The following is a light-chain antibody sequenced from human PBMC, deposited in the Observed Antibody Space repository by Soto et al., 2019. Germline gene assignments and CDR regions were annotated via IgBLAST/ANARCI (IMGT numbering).Light chain of an antibody. CDR1: SSDVGGYDY. J-gene: IGLJ1*01. CDR3: SGNAGSHIFV. CDR2: EVS. V-gene: IGLV2-8*01. Sequence: QSALTQPPSASGSPGQSVTISCTGTSSDVGGYDYVSWYQQHPGEAPKLMIYEVSKRPSGVPDRFSGSKSGDTASLSVSGHQAEDDADYYCSGNAGSHIFVFGPGTKLTVL.